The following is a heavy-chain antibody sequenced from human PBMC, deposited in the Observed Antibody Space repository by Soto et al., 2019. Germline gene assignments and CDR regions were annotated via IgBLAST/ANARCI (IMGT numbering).Heavy chain of an antibody. D-gene: IGHD6-19*01. V-gene: IGHV3-48*02. CDR1: GFVFSSYS. J-gene: IGHJ4*02. CDR3: ATSGSSGWDFDY. Sequence: EVQMVESGGGLIQPGGSLRLSCATSGFVFSSYSMNWARQAPGKGLEWVSYISGSRSRSGYSIYYADSVKGRFTISRDNAKNSLYQQMNSLRDEDTAVYYCATSGSSGWDFDYWGQGTLVTVSS. CDR2: ISGSRSRSGYSI.